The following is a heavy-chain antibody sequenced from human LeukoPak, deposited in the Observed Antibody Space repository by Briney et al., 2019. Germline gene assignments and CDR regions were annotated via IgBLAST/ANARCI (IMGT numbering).Heavy chain of an antibody. CDR1: GFTFSSYA. CDR2: ISYDGSNK. CDR3: ARDPVAPDYYYCGMDV. Sequence: PGRSLRLSCAASGFTFSSYAMHWVRQAPGKGLEWVAVISYDGSNKYYADSVKGRFTISRDNSKNKLYLQMNSLRAEDTAVYYCARDPVAPDYYYCGMDVWAKGTTVSVP. J-gene: IGHJ6*04. V-gene: IGHV3-30-3*01. D-gene: IGHD2-21*01.